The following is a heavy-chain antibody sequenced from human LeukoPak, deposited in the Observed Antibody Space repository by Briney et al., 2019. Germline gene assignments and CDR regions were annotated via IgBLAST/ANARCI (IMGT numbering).Heavy chain of an antibody. V-gene: IGHV4-59*12. J-gene: IGHJ4*02. Sequence: PSETLSLTCTVSGGSINTYYWSWIRQPPGKGLEWIGYIYYRVTSDYNPSLKSRVTISVDTSKNQFSLKLSSVTAADTAVYYCAREGDYGSGSYYNPEPTFDYWGQGTLVTVSS. D-gene: IGHD3-10*01. CDR2: IYYRVTS. CDR3: AREGDYGSGSYYNPEPTFDY. CDR1: GGSINTYY.